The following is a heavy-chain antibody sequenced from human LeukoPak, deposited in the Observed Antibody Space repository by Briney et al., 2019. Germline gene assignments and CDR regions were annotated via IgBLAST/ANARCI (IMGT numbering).Heavy chain of an antibody. D-gene: IGHD7-27*01. J-gene: IGHJ4*02. V-gene: IGHV3-30*18. Sequence: GGSLRLSCAASGFTFSSYGMHRVRQAPGKGLEWVAVISYDGSNKYYGDSVKGRFTISRDNSKNTLYLQMNSLRAEDTAVYYCAKDPPVGTGAFDYWGQGTLVTVSS. CDR2: ISYDGSNK. CDR1: GFTFSSYG. CDR3: AKDPPVGTGAFDY.